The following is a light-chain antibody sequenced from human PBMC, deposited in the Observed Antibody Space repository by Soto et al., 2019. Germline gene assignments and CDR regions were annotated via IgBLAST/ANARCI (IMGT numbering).Light chain of an antibody. CDR3: CSYAGSSPFVYV. J-gene: IGLJ1*01. CDR1: SSDVGSYNL. CDR2: EVS. Sequence: QSVLTQPASVSGSPGQSITISCTGTSSDVGSYNLVSWYQQHPGKAPKLMIYEVSKRPSGVSNRFSGSKSGNTASLTISGLQAEDEADYYCCSYAGSSPFVYVSVTGTKVTVL. V-gene: IGLV2-23*02.